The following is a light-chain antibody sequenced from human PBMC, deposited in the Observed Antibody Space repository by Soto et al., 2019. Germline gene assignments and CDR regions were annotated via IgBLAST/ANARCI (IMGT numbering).Light chain of an antibody. V-gene: IGKV1-12*01. CDR1: QGIRRW. CDR2: AAS. J-gene: IGKJ4*01. Sequence: DIQMTQSPSSVSASVGDRVTITCRASQGIRRWLDWYQQKPGKAPKLLIYAASNLQSGVPSRFSSSGSGTDFTLTISSLQPEDFATYFCQQADSFPLTFGGGTKVEI. CDR3: QQADSFPLT.